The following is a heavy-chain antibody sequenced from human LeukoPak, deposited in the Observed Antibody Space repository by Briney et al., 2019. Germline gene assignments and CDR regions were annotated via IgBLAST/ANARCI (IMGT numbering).Heavy chain of an antibody. V-gene: IGHV4-39*01. CDR2: IYYSGST. D-gene: IGHD3/OR15-3a*01. CDR1: GGSISSSSYY. Sequence: SETLSLTCTVSGGSISSSSYYWGWIRQPPGKGLEWVGSIYYSGSTYYNPSLKSRVTISVDTSKNQFSLKLSSVTAADTAVYYCSRTRYDYWSDPYYYYGMDVWGQGTTVTVSS. J-gene: IGHJ6*02. CDR3: SRTRYDYWSDPYYYYGMDV.